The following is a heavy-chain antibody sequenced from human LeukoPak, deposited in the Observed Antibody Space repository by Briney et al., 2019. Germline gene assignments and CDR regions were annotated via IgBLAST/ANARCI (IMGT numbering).Heavy chain of an antibody. CDR3: ARVDAEGSGVKYFDY. CDR2: INPSGGST. CDR1: GYTFTNYY. Sequence: ASVKVSCKASGYTFTNYYMHWVRQDPGQGLEWMGIINPSGGSTSYAQKFQGRVTMTRDTSTSTVYMELSSLRSEDTAVYFCARVDAEGSGVKYFDYWGQGTLVTVSS. V-gene: IGHV1-46*01. D-gene: IGHD3-10*01. J-gene: IGHJ4*02.